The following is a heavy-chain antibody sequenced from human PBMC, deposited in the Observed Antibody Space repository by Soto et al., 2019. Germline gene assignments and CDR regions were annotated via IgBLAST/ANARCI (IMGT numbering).Heavy chain of an antibody. CDR1: GGSISSYY. J-gene: IGHJ6*03. V-gene: IGHV4-59*01. CDR2: IYYSGST. CDR3: AVLNGDSPWGYYYYYMDV. Sequence: SETLSLTCTVSGGSISSYYWSWIRQPPGKGLEWIGYIYYSGSTNYNPSLKSRVTISVDTSKNQFSLKLSSVTAADTAVYYCAVLNGDSPWGYYYYYMDVWGKGTTVTVSS. D-gene: IGHD4-17*01.